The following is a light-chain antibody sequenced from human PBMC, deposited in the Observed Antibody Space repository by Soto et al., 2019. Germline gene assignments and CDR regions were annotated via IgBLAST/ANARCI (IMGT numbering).Light chain of an antibody. CDR3: QQLNSLPIT. CDR1: QAISSY. Sequence: IPKTQAQSFLSASSGDRVSINCGASQAISSYLAWYQQKPGRAPKLLIYAASTLQSGVPSRFSGSGSGTEFTLTITSLQPEDFATYYCQQLNSLPITFGQGTGLEI. V-gene: IGKV1-9*01. J-gene: IGKJ5*01. CDR2: AAS.